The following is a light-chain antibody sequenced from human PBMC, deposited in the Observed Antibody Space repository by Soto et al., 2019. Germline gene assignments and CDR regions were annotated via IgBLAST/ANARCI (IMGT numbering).Light chain of an antibody. CDR1: ESVNNK. Sequence: ETVMTQSPATLSVSPGEGATLSCRASESVNNKLAWYQQKPGQAPRLLIYGASTRATDIPARFSGSGSVTELTLTISTRQSESCAVDYCQQYNDYHPPHTFGQGTKLEIK. CDR2: GAS. J-gene: IGKJ2*01. V-gene: IGKV3-15*01. CDR3: QQYNDYHPPHT.